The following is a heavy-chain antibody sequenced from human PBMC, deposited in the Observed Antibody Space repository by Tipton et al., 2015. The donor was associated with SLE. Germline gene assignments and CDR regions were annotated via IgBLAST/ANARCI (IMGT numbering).Heavy chain of an antibody. D-gene: IGHD2/OR15-2a*01. CDR2: IYHSGST. CDR1: GYPISSGYY. J-gene: IGHJ4*02. Sequence: TLSLTCAVSGYPISSGYYWGWIRQPPGKGLEWIGSIYHSGSTCYNPSLKSRVTISVDTSKNQFSLKLSSVTAADTAVYYCARIRLYYFDYWGQGTLVTVSS. CDR3: ARIRLYYFDY. V-gene: IGHV4-38-2*01.